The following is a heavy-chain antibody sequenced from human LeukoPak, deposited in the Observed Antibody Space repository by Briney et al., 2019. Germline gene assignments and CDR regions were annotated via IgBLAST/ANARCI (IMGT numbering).Heavy chain of an antibody. J-gene: IGHJ5*02. CDR1: GGSISSYY. D-gene: IGHD3-22*01. CDR3: ARDVITSSGYPSNWFDP. V-gene: IGHV4-59*01. CDR2: IYYSGST. Sequence: TSETLSLTCTVSGGSISSYYWSWIRQPPGKGLEWIGYIYYSGSTNYNPSLKSRVTISVDTSKNQFSLKLSSVTAADTAVYYCARDVITSSGYPSNWFDPWGQGTLVTVSS.